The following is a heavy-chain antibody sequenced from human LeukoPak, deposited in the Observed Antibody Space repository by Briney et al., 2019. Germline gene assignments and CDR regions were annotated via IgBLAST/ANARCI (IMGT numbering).Heavy chain of an antibody. J-gene: IGHJ6*02. CDR2: IYYSGST. V-gene: IGHV4-59*01. CDR1: GGSISSYY. D-gene: IGHD1-26*01. CDR3: ARGDSGIYYYGMDV. Sequence: PSETLSITCTVSGGSISSYYWSWIRQPPGKGLEWIGYIYYSGSTNYNPSLKSQVTISVDTSKNQFSLKLSSVTAADTAVYYCARGDSGIYYYGMDVWGQGTTVTVSS.